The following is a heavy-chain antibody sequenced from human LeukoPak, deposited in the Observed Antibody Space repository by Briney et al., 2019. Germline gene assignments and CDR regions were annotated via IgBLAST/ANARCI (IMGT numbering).Heavy chain of an antibody. J-gene: IGHJ4*02. Sequence: GGSLSLSCAASGVTFSSYSMNWVRQAPGEGLEWVSYISSSSSNIYYADSVKGRFTISRDKAKNSLYLQMNNLRAEDTAVYYCARDRSGWYYFDHWGQGTLVTVSS. CDR2: ISSSSSNI. D-gene: IGHD6-19*01. CDR1: GVTFSSYS. CDR3: ARDRSGWYYFDH. V-gene: IGHV3-48*01.